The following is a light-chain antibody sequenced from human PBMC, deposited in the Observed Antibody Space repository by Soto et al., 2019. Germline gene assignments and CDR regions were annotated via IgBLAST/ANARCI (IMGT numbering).Light chain of an antibody. J-gene: IGKJ2*01. CDR3: QQYYSTPYT. V-gene: IGKV4-1*01. Sequence: DIVMTQSPDSLAVSLGEWATINCKSSQSVLYSSNNNNYLAWYQQKPGQPPKLLIYWASTRESGVPDRFSGSGSGTDFTLTISSLQAEDVAVYYCQQYYSTPYTFGQGTKLEIK. CDR1: QSVLYSSNNNNY. CDR2: WAS.